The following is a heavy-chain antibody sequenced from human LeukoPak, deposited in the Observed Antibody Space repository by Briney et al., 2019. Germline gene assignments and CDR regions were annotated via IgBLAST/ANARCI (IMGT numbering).Heavy chain of an antibody. V-gene: IGHV1-69*04. J-gene: IGHJ4*02. CDR3: AREGDLIIAAAGNFDY. CDR1: GGTFSSYA. D-gene: IGHD6-13*01. CDR2: IIPILGIA. Sequence: GASVKVSCKASGGTFSSYAISWVRQAPGQGLEWMGRIIPILGIANYAQKFQGRVTITADKSTSTAYMELSSLRSEDTAVYYCAREGDLIIAAAGNFDYWGQGTLVTVSS.